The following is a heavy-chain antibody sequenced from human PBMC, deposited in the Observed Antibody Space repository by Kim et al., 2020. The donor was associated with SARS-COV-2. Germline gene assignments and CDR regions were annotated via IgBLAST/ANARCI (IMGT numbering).Heavy chain of an antibody. CDR1: GGSFSGYY. J-gene: IGHJ6*02. CDR2: INHSGST. CDR3: ARVGVPTSGSYDPPPFYYYYGMDV. D-gene: IGHD1-26*01. V-gene: IGHV4-34*01. Sequence: SETLSLTCAVYGGSFSGYYWSWIRQPPGKGLEWIGEINHSGSTNYNPSLKSRVTISVDTSKNQFSLKLSSVTAADTAVYYCARVGVPTSGSYDPPPFYYYYGMDVWGQGTTVTVSS.